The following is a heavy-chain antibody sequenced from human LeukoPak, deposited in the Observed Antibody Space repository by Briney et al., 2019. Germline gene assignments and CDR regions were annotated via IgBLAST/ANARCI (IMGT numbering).Heavy chain of an antibody. V-gene: IGHV1-8*01. CDR3: TRGSSGRRDY. CDR2: MNPDSGNT. CDR1: VYTFTSCD. J-gene: IGHJ4*02. Sequence: ASVKVSCKASVYTFTSCDINWVRQATGQGLEWIGWMNPDSGNTGYGQSFQGRVTMTRDNSISTAYMELSNLRSEDTAIYYCTRGSSGRRDYWGQGTLVTVSS. D-gene: IGHD6-19*01.